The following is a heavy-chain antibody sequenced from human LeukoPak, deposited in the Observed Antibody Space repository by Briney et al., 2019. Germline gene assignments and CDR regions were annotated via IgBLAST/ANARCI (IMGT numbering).Heavy chain of an antibody. J-gene: IGHJ4*02. D-gene: IGHD3-10*01. CDR3: TTGGSMVRGVIRYY. CDR2: ISYDGSNK. V-gene: IGHV3-30-3*01. Sequence: GGSLRLSCAASGFTFSSYAMHWVRQAPGKGLEWVAVISYDGSNKYYADSVKGRFTISRDNSKNTLYLQMNSLKTEDTAVYYCTTGGSMVRGVIRYYWGQGTLVTVSS. CDR1: GFTFSSYA.